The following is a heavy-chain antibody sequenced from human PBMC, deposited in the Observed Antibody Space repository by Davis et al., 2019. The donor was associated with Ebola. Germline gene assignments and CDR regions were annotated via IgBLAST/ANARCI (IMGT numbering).Heavy chain of an antibody. D-gene: IGHD3-10*01. CDR1: GFTFSSYG. J-gene: IGHJ4*02. V-gene: IGHV3-30*18. CDR2: ISYDGSNK. Sequence: PGGSLRLSCAASGFTFSSYGMHWVRQAPGKGLEWVAVISYDGSNKYYADSVKGGFTISRDNSKNTLYLQMNSLRVEDTAVYYCVKEGTPLSPFVYWGQGTLVTVSS. CDR3: VKEGTPLSPFVY.